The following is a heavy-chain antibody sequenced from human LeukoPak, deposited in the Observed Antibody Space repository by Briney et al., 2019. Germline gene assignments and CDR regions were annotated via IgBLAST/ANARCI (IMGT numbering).Heavy chain of an antibody. CDR3: ARGPSYGGTYFES. Sequence: SETLSLTCTVSGGFISNYYWSWIRQPAGKELEWIGRIHSSGDTLHNPSLKSRVSMSLDTSKTQFSLRLTSATAADTAVYYCARGPSYGGTYFESWGQGTLVTVSS. D-gene: IGHD4-23*01. CDR1: GGFISNYY. V-gene: IGHV4-4*07. CDR2: IHSSGDT. J-gene: IGHJ4*02.